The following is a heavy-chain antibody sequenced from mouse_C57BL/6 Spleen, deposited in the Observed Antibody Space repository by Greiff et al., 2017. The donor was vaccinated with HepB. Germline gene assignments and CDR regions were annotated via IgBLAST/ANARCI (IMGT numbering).Heavy chain of an antibody. J-gene: IGHJ4*01. CDR1: GYTFTDYN. D-gene: IGHD2-3*01. Sequence: VQLQQSGPELVKPGASVKIPCKASGYTFTDYNMDWVKQSHGKSLEWIGDINPNNGGTIYNQKFKGKATLTVDKSSSTAYMELRSLTSEDTAVYYCARWLLRHYAMDYWGQGTSVTVSS. CDR3: ARWLLRHYAMDY. CDR2: INPNNGGT. V-gene: IGHV1-18*01.